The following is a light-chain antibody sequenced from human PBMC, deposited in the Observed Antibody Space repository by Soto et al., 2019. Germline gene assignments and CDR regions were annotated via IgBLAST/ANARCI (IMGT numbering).Light chain of an antibody. CDR3: EQYGPSGT. Sequence: IAVTKSPCTXSLSVGERAPIACRASQSVSRYLAWYQQKTGKXPXXXIYGAYNSATGIADRFGGSGYGTDLTLTSSRLETEDCAVYSCEQYGPSGTFGEGTQVDI. CDR2: GAY. J-gene: IGKJ4*02. V-gene: IGKV3-20*01. CDR1: QSVSRY.